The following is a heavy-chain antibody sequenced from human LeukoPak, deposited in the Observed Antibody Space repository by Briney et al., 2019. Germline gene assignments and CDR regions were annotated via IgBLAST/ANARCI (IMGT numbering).Heavy chain of an antibody. CDR1: GFTFSSYE. J-gene: IGHJ3*02. V-gene: IGHV3-48*03. CDR2: ISSSGSTI. D-gene: IGHD6-13*01. CDR3: ARDKPSPGYSSSPDAFDI. Sequence: PGGCLRLACAASGFTFSSYEMESVRQAPGKGLEWVSYISSSGSTIYYAISMKGRFTISRDNAKNSLYLQMNSLRAEDRAVYYCARDKPSPGYSSSPDAFDIWGQGTMVTVSS.